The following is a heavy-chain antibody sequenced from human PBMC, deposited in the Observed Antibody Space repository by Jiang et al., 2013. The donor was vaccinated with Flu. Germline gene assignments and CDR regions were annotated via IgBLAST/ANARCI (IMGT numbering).Heavy chain of an antibody. V-gene: IGHV4-61*02. J-gene: IGHJ4*02. CDR1: GGSISSGSYY. Sequence: GLVKPSQTLSLTCTVSGGSISSGSYYWSWIRQPAGKGLEWIGRIYTSGSTNYNPSLKSRVTISVDTSKNQFSLKLSSVTAADTAVYYCARDNDCSGGSCYYFDYWGQGTLVTVSS. CDR2: IYTSGST. CDR3: ARDNDCSGGSCYYFDY. D-gene: IGHD2-15*01.